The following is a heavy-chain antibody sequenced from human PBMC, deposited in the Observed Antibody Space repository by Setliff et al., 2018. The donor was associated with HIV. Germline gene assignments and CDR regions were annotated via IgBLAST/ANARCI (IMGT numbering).Heavy chain of an antibody. Sequence: ASVKVSCKASGYTFTTYYIHWVRQAPGQVLEWMEILNPSEGTTSFAQKFQGRVTMTRDTSTSTVYMDLSSLRADDTAVYYCVSGYRCAWNGWFDVWGQGTQVTVSS. CDR1: GYTFTTYY. CDR3: VSGYRCAWNGWFDV. J-gene: IGHJ5*02. CDR2: LNPSEGTT. V-gene: IGHV1-46*01. D-gene: IGHD6-19*01.